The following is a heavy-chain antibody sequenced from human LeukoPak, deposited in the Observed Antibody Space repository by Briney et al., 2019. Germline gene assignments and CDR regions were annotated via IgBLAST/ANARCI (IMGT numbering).Heavy chain of an antibody. J-gene: IGHJ6*03. V-gene: IGHV4-59*11. CDR3: ARDRQLWLKRSYYYVCV. Sequence: SETLSLTCTVSGGSISSHNWSWIRQTPGKGLEWIWYIYYSGSTKYKPSRKSRVTISVATSKNQCSLKLSSVTAADTAVYYCARDRQLWLKRSYYYVCVWGKGTTVTVSS. CDR1: GGSISSHN. CDR2: IYYSGST. D-gene: IGHD5-18*01.